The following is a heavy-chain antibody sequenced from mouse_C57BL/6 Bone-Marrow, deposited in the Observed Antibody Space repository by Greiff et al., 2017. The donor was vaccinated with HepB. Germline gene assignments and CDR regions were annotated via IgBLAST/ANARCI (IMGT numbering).Heavy chain of an antibody. CDR2: INYDGSST. CDR1: GFTFSDYY. CDR3: ARDPYYAMDY. J-gene: IGHJ4*01. V-gene: IGHV5-16*01. Sequence: EVKVVESEGGLVQPGSSMKLSCTASGFTFSDYYMAWVRQVPEKGLEWVANINYDGSSTYYLDSLKSRFIISRDNAKNILYLQMSSLKSEDTATYYCARDPYYAMDYWGQGTSVTVSS.